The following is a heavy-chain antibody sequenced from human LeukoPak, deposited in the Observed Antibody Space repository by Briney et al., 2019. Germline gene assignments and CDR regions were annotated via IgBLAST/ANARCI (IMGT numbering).Heavy chain of an antibody. CDR2: IYYSGST. CDR1: GGSISSSSYY. CDR3: ARGPAYSGYDSPMYGMDV. J-gene: IGHJ6*02. D-gene: IGHD5-12*01. V-gene: IGHV4-39*07. Sequence: SETLSLTCTVSGGSISSSSYYWGWIRQPPGKGLEWIGSIYYSGSTYYNPSLKSRVTISVDTSKNQFSLKLSSVTAADTAVYYCARGPAYSGYDSPMYGMDVWGQGTTVTVSS.